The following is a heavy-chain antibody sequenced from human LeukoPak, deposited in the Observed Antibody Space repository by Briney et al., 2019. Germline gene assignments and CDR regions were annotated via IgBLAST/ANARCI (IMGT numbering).Heavy chain of an antibody. D-gene: IGHD3-22*01. CDR2: IYYTGST. Sequence: SETLSLTCTVSGGSISSGGYFWSWIRQPPGKGLEWIGYIYYTGSTNYNPSLKSRVTISADTSKSHFSLKLSSVTAADTAVYYCARMYDSSGYYYPFDYWGQGTLVTVSS. CDR1: GGSISSGGYF. V-gene: IGHV4-61*08. CDR3: ARMYDSSGYYYPFDY. J-gene: IGHJ4*02.